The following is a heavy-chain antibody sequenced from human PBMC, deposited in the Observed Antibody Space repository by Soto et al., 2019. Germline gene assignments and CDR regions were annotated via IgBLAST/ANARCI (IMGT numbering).Heavy chain of an antibody. D-gene: IGHD6-19*01. CDR1: GFTFSSYG. J-gene: IGHJ5*02. Sequence: PGGSLRLSCAASGFTFSSYGMHWVRQAPGKGLEWVAVISYDGSNKYYADSVKGRFTISRDNSKNTLYLQMNSLRAEDTAVYYCAKSSLGVAGKNWFDPWGQGTLVTVSS. V-gene: IGHV3-30*18. CDR2: ISYDGSNK. CDR3: AKSSLGVAGKNWFDP.